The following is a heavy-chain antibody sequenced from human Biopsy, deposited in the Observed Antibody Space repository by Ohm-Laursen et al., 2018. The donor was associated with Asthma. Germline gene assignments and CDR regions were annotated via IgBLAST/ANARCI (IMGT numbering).Heavy chain of an antibody. CDR3: ARGTSRVTGLFDHFDS. J-gene: IGHJ4*02. D-gene: IGHD2-21*02. V-gene: IGHV4-59*01. CDR2: IYYSGST. CDR1: GVSISSDY. Sequence: GTLSLTCTVSGVSISSDYWSWIRQPPGKGLEWIGHIYYSGSTNYQPSLKSRVPISVDTSKNQFSLKLRSVTAADAAVYYCARGTSRVTGLFDHFDSWGQGTLVTVSS.